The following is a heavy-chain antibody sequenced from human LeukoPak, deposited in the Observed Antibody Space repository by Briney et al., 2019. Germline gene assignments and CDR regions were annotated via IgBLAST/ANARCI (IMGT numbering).Heavy chain of an antibody. CDR2: ISGSGGST. CDR1: GFTFSSYA. Sequence: GGSLRLSCAASGFTFSSYAMSWVRQAPGKGLEWVSAISGSGGSTYYADSVKGRFTISRDNSKNTLYLQMNSLRAEDTAVYYCARVLRYFDWLLSDPYYFDYWGQGTLVTVSS. J-gene: IGHJ4*02. D-gene: IGHD3-9*01. V-gene: IGHV3-23*01. CDR3: ARVLRYFDWLLSDPYYFDY.